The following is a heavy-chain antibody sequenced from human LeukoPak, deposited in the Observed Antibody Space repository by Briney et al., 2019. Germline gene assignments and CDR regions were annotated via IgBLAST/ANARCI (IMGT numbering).Heavy chain of an antibody. J-gene: IGHJ4*02. CDR2: IYPSGST. V-gene: IGHV4-4*07. CDR1: GGSISGYY. D-gene: IGHD4/OR15-4a*01. CDR3: ARGSPGVAALTFDY. Sequence: SETLSITCTVSGGSISGYYWSWIRQPAGKGLEWIGRIYPSGSTNYNPSLKSRVTMSVDTSKNQFSLRLSSVTAADTAVYYCARGSPGVAALTFDYWGQGTLVTVSS.